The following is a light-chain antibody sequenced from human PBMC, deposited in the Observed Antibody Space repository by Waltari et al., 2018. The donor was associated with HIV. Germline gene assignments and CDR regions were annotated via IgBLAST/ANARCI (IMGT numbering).Light chain of an antibody. Sequence: SSDLTQDPGVSVALGQTVRITCQGDSLRTYYAAWYQQKPGQAPILVVYGKNNRPAGIPDRFSGSTSGSTASLTITGAQAVDEADYYGGSRDSAGSSFGFGPGTKVTVL. V-gene: IGLV3-19*01. CDR3: GSRDSAGSSFG. CDR2: GKN. J-gene: IGLJ1*01. CDR1: SLRTYY.